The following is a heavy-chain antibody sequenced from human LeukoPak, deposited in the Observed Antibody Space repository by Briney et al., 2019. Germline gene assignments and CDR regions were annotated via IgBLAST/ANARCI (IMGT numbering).Heavy chain of an antibody. CDR2: INHNGNVN. CDR1: GFTFS. D-gene: IGHD6-19*01. V-gene: IGHV3-7*01. J-gene: IGHJ4*02. CDR3: ASQGSGSGSFDY. Sequence: GGSLRLSCAASGFTFSMNWARQAPGKGLEWVASINHNGNVNYYVDSVKGRFTISRDNAKNSLYLQMNSLRAEDTAVYYCASQGSGSGSFDYWGQGTLVTVSS.